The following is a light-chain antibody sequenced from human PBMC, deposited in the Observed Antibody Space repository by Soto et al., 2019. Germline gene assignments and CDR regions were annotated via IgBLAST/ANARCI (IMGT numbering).Light chain of an antibody. CDR3: QQRSNWLT. CDR2: DAS. V-gene: IGKV3-11*01. J-gene: IGKJ4*01. CDR1: QTISSY. Sequence: EIALTQSPATLSLSPGERATLSCRASQTISSYLAWYQQKPGQPPSLLIYDASNRATGIPARFSGSGSGTDFTLTISSLEPEDFAIYYCQQRSNWLTFGGGTKVDIK.